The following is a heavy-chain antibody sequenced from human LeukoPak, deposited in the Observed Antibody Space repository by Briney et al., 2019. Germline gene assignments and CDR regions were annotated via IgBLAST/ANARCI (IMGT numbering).Heavy chain of an antibody. CDR2: ISGSGGST. Sequence: GGSLRLSCAASGFTFSSYAMSWVRQAPGKGLEWVSAISGSGGSTYYADSVKGRFTISRDNSKNTLYLQMNSLRAEDTAVYYCAKAPHCIAVAGTNYYFDYWGQGTLVTVSS. CDR3: AKAPHCIAVAGTNYYFDY. D-gene: IGHD6-19*01. V-gene: IGHV3-23*01. J-gene: IGHJ4*02. CDR1: GFTFSSYA.